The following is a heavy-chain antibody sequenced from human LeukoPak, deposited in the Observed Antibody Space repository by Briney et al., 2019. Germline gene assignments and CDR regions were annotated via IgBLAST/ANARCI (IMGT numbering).Heavy chain of an antibody. V-gene: IGHV3-48*01. D-gene: IGHD2-2*01. Sequence: RAGGSLRLSCAASGFTFSSYSMNWVRQAPGKGLEWVSYISSSSSTIYYADSVKGRFTISRDSAKNSLYLQMNSLRAEDTAVYYCATRGWVVPAAMGNGAFDIWGQGTMVTVSS. CDR3: ATRGWVVPAAMGNGAFDI. J-gene: IGHJ3*02. CDR1: GFTFSSYS. CDR2: ISSSSSTI.